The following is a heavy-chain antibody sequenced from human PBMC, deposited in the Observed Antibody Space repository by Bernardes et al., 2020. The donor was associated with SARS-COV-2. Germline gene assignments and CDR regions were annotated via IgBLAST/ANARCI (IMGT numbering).Heavy chain of an antibody. Sequence: GGSLRLSRSLSGFTFTNDAMNWVRQAPGKGLEWVSAMSGSGGRTFYADSVKGRFTISRDNSKNTVSLQMNSLRVEDSAVYYCAKGAFQFDIWGQGTMVTVSS. CDR2: MSGSGGRT. V-gene: IGHV3-23*01. CDR3: AKGAFQFDI. CDR1: GFTFTNDA. J-gene: IGHJ3*02.